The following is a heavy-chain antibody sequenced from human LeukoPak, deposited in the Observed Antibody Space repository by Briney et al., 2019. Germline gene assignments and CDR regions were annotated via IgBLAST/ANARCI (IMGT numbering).Heavy chain of an antibody. CDR3: ARGRELTTTYYMDV. V-gene: IGHV4-34*01. D-gene: IGHD1-1*01. J-gene: IGHJ6*03. CDR2: INHSGST. Sequence: SETLSLTCAVYGGSFSGYYWSWIRQPPGKGLEWIGEINHSGSTNYNPSLKSRVTISVDTSKNQFSLKLSSVTAADTAVYYCARGRELTTTYYMDVWGKGTTVTVSS. CDR1: GGSFSGYY.